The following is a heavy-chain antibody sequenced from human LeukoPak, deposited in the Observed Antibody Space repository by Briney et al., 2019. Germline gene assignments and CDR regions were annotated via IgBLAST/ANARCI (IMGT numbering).Heavy chain of an antibody. Sequence: QSGGSLRLSCSASGFSFSSHGVDWVRQAPGRGLEFVSGITSNGGSTYYADSVKGRFTISRDNSKNTLYLQMSSLRAEDTAVYYCVKDADWGAFDIWGQGTMVTVSA. CDR1: GFSFSSHG. V-gene: IGHV3-64D*06. CDR2: ITSNGGST. CDR3: VKDADWGAFDI. D-gene: IGHD3/OR15-3a*01. J-gene: IGHJ3*02.